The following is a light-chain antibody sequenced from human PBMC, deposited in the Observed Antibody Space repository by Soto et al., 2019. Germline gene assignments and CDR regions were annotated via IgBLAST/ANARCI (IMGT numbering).Light chain of an antibody. CDR1: QSVRSSF. V-gene: IGKV3-15*01. CDR2: RAS. Sequence: EIVMTQSPATLSVSPGERATLSCRASQSVRSSFLAWYQQKPGQAPSLLIYRASTRATGIPARFSGSGSGTEFTLTINSLQSEDFAVYYCQQYSNWPLTFGGGTKVDIK. J-gene: IGKJ4*01. CDR3: QQYSNWPLT.